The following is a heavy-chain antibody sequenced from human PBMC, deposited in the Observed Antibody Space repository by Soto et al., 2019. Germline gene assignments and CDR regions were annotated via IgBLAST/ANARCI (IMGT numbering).Heavy chain of an antibody. CDR3: ARPKPGTATAGYDF. Sequence: LSLTCNVSGVSISSSNYYWAWIRQPPGRGLEWIGSVYNTGTTYYNPSLRSRVSISVDTSKNHFSLKVTSVTAADTAMYYCARPKPGTATAGYDFWGQGTQVTVSS. CDR1: GVSISSSNYY. CDR2: VYNTGTT. J-gene: IGHJ4*02. V-gene: IGHV4-39*02. D-gene: IGHD6-13*01.